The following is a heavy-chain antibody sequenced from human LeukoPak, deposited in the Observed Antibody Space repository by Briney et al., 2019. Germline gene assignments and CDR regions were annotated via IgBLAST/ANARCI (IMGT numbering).Heavy chain of an antibody. J-gene: IGHJ4*02. Sequence: SETLSLTCVVSGDSINNNKWWSWIRQPPGKGLEWIGEINHSGSTNYNPSLKSRVTISVDTSKNQFSLKLSSVTAADTAVYYCAREASTGLFDYWGQGTLVTVSS. D-gene: IGHD4-17*01. CDR2: INHSGST. CDR3: AREASTGLFDY. V-gene: IGHV4/OR15-8*01. CDR1: GDSINNNKW.